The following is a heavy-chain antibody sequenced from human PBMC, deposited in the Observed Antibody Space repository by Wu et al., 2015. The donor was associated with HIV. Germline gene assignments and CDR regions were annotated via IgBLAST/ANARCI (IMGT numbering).Heavy chain of an antibody. CDR3: ARDSHPGYLGVGWY. CDR1: GYTFTSYY. V-gene: IGHV1-46*01. CDR2: INPSGGST. Sequence: QVQLVQSGAEVKKPGASVKVSCKASGYTFTSYYMHWVRQAPGQGLEWMGIINPSGGSTSYAQKFQGRVTMTRDTSTSTVYMELSSLRSEDTAVYYCARDSHPGYLGVGWYWGQGNAGHRSPQ. J-gene: IGHJ4*02. D-gene: IGHD5-18*01.